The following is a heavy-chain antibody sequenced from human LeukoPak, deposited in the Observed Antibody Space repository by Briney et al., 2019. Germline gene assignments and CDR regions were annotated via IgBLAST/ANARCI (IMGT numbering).Heavy chain of an antibody. J-gene: IGHJ4*02. CDR3: ARGDSGHSLDPFDY. CDR2: ISSSGSTI. D-gene: IGHD5-12*01. Sequence: GGSLRLSCAASGFTFSSYEMNWVRQAPGKGLERVSYISSSGSTIYYADYVKGRFTTSKDNAKNSLYLQMNSLRAEDTAVYYCARGDSGHSLDPFDYWGQGTLVTVSS. V-gene: IGHV3-48*03. CDR1: GFTFSSYE.